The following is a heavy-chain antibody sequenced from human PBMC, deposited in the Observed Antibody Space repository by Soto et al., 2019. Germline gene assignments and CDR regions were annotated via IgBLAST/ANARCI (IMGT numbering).Heavy chain of an antibody. V-gene: IGHV3-23*01. Sequence: HPGGSLRLSCAASGFTFSSYAMSWVRQAPGKGLEWVSAISGSGGSTYYADSVKGRFTISRDNSKNTLYLQMNSLRAEDTAVYYCAKGHYDFWSGYYTIHFDYWGQGTLVTVSS. CDR3: AKGHYDFWSGYYTIHFDY. CDR1: GFTFSSYA. D-gene: IGHD3-3*01. CDR2: ISGSGGST. J-gene: IGHJ4*02.